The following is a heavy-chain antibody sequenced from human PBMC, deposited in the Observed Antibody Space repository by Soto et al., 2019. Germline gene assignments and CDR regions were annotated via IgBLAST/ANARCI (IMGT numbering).Heavy chain of an antibody. J-gene: IGHJ4*02. V-gene: IGHV3-23*01. CDR3: AKDLSGSYSLDY. D-gene: IGHD1-26*01. CDR1: GFTFSRNT. CDR2: IGGGGVST. Sequence: GGSLRLSCAASGFTFSRNTMSWVRQAPGKGLEWVSTIGGGGVSTYYADSVKGRFTISRDNSKNTLYLQMNSLRAEDTAVYYCAKDLSGSYSLDYWGQGTLVTVSS.